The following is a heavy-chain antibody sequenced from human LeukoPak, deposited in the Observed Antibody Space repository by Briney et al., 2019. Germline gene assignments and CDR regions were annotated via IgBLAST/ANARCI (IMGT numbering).Heavy chain of an antibody. CDR1: GFTFSSYD. V-gene: IGHV3-30*02. CDR2: IRYDGSNK. Sequence: GGSLRLSCVASGFTFSSYDMHWVRQAPGKGLEWVAFIRYDGSNKYYRDSVKGRFTISRDNSKNTLYLQMNSLRAEDRAVYYCAKVMFSAVRSGWHGGYYYYYMDVWGKGTTVTVSS. CDR3: AKVMFSAVRSGWHGGYYYYYMDV. D-gene: IGHD6-19*01. J-gene: IGHJ6*03.